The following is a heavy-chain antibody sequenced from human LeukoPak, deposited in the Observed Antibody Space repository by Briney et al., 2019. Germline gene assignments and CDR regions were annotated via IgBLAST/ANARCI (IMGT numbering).Heavy chain of an antibody. J-gene: IGHJ6*03. Sequence: GASVKVSCXASGYTFTSYDINWVRQATGQGLEWMGWMNPNSGNTGYAQKFQGRVTITRNTSISTAYMELSSLRSEDTAVYYCARNLPYSSSWYYYYYYMDVWGKGTTVTVSS. CDR3: ARNLPYSSSWYYYYYYMDV. CDR1: GYTFTSYD. V-gene: IGHV1-8*03. D-gene: IGHD6-13*01. CDR2: MNPNSGNT.